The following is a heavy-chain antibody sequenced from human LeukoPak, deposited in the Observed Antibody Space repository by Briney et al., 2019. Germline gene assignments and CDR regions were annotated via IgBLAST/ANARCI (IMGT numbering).Heavy chain of an antibody. V-gene: IGHV3-23*01. CDR2: ISGSGGST. Sequence: GGSLRLSCAASGFTFNRYAMTWVRQAPGKGLEWVSAISGSGGSTYYADSVKGRFTISGDNSKNTLYLQMNSLRAEDTAVYYCAKDPWGIVGATTPLDYWGQGTLVTVSS. J-gene: IGHJ4*02. D-gene: IGHD1-26*01. CDR1: GFTFNRYA. CDR3: AKDPWGIVGATTPLDY.